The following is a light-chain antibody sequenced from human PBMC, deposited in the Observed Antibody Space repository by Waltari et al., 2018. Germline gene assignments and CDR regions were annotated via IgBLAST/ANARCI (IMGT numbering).Light chain of an antibody. Sequence: SYVLTQPPSVSVAPGKTARSTCGGNNIGSKSGHWYQQKQGQAPVLVVYDDSDRPSGIPERFSGSNSGNTATLTISRVEAGDEADYYCQVWDSSSDHVVFGGGTKLTVL. CDR1: NIGSKS. V-gene: IGLV3-21*03. J-gene: IGLJ2*01. CDR3: QVWDSSSDHVV. CDR2: DDS.